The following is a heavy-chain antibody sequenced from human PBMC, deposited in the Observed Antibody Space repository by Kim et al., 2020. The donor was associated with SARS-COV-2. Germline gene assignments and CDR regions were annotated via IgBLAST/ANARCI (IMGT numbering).Heavy chain of an antibody. V-gene: IGHV3-21*01. J-gene: IGHJ4*02. CDR3: ARALIAAAGTKDY. Sequence: CADSLKGQVTISRDNAKSSLYLQMNSLRAEDTAVYYRARALIAAAGTKDYWGQGTLVTVSS. D-gene: IGHD6-13*01.